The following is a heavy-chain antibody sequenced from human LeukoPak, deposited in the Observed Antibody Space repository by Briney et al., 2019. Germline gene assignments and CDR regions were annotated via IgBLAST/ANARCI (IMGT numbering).Heavy chain of an antibody. D-gene: IGHD4-17*01. CDR3: ARGHGDYASPYYYYYMDV. CDR2: IYYSGST. CDR1: GGSISSYY. J-gene: IGHJ6*03. Sequence: KPSETLSLTCTVSGGSISSYYWGWIRQPPGKGLEWIGGIYYSGSTNYNPSLKSRVTITVDTSKNQFSLKLSSVTAADTAAYYCARGHGDYASPYYYYYMDVWGKGTTVTVSS. V-gene: IGHV4-59*01.